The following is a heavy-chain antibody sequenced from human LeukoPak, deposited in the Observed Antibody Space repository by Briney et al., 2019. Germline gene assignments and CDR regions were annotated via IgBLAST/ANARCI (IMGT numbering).Heavy chain of an antibody. V-gene: IGHV6-1*01. Sequence: SQTLSLTCAISGDSFSSNSVTWNWIRQSPSRGLEWLGRTYYRSTWYNDYAVSVRGRITVNPDTSKNQFSLHLNSVTPEDAAVYYCARRLTQYDCFDPWGQGILVTVSS. CDR3: ARRLTQYDCFDP. J-gene: IGHJ5*02. D-gene: IGHD2-2*01. CDR2: TYYRSTWYN. CDR1: GDSFSSNSVT.